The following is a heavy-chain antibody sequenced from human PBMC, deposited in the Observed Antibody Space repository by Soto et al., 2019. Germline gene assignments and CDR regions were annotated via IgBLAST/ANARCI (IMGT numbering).Heavy chain of an antibody. CDR3: ATRITVFGLLIPPFDP. CDR1: GESVNRYS. J-gene: IGHJ5*02. V-gene: IGHV4-34*01. CDR2: INHTGDT. Sequence: SDTLSLTWADYGESVNRYSLNWIRQPTGQGLEWFGEINHTGDTHDSPSLEILVTLSVSTPKNLWSLKWGSVTAADTAIYYCATRITVFGLLIPPFDPWGQGTQVTVSS. D-gene: IGHD3-3*01.